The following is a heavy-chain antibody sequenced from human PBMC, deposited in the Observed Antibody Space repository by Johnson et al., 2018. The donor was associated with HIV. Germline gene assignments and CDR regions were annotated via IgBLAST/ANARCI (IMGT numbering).Heavy chain of an antibody. V-gene: IGHV3-30*03. J-gene: IGHJ3*01. Sequence: QEQLVESGGGVVRPGGSLRLSCAASGFTFDDYDMSWVRQAPGKGLEWVTIISYDGINKYYAESVKGRFTISRDNSKDTLYLQMHSLRPEDTALYYCARDPPYGGNPSAFDVWGQGTMVTVSS. D-gene: IGHD4-23*01. CDR2: ISYDGINK. CDR1: GFTFDDYD. CDR3: ARDPPYGGNPSAFDV.